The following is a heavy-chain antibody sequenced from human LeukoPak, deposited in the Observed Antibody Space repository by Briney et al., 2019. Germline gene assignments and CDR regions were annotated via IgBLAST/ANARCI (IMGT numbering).Heavy chain of an antibody. V-gene: IGHV4-39*07. CDR3: ARPNDFWSRGFDP. D-gene: IGHD3-3*01. J-gene: IGHJ5*02. Sequence: SETLSLTCTVSGGSISSTSYYWGWIRQPPGKGLEWIGSVSYSGSTYYNPSLRSRVTISVDTSKNQFSLKLSSVTAADTAVYYCARPNDFWSRGFDPWGQGTLVTVSS. CDR1: GGSISSTSYY. CDR2: VSYSGST.